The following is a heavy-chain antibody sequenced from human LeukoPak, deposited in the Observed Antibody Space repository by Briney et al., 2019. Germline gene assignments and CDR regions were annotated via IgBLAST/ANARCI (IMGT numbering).Heavy chain of an antibody. Sequence: GGSLRLSCAASGFTVSSNYMSWVRQAPGKGLEWVGRIKSKIDGGTTDYAAPVRGRFTISRDESKNTLYLQMSRLKTEDTAVYYCTTVKFGELSSHFDYWGQGTLVTVSS. V-gene: IGHV3-15*01. D-gene: IGHD3-10*01. CDR2: IKSKIDGGTT. J-gene: IGHJ4*02. CDR3: TTVKFGELSSHFDY. CDR1: GFTVSSNY.